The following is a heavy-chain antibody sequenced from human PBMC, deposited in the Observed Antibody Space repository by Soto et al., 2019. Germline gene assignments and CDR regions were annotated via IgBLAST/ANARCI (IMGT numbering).Heavy chain of an antibody. J-gene: IGHJ1*01. CDR1: GFTFSSYW. Sequence: PVGSLRLSCAASGFTFSSYWMHWVRQAPGKGLVWVSRINGDGSSAAYADSVKGRFTISRDNAKNTLFLQMNSLRAGDTAVYYCAREFGDHVGEEYFHHWGQGTLVTVSS. D-gene: IGHD3-10*01. CDR3: AREFGDHVGEEYFHH. V-gene: IGHV3-74*01. CDR2: INGDGSSA.